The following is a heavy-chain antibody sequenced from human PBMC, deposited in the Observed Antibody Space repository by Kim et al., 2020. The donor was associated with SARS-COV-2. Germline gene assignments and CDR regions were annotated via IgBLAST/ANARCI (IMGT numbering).Heavy chain of an antibody. J-gene: IGHJ4*02. Sequence: GGSLRLSCAASGFTFSSYAMHWVRQAPGKGLEWVAVISYDGSNKYYADSVKGRFTISRDNSKNTLYLQMNSLRAEDTAVYYCARDEDILTGYYGGYFDYWGQGTLVTVSS. CDR2: ISYDGSNK. CDR1: GFTFSSYA. CDR3: ARDEDILTGYYGGYFDY. D-gene: IGHD3-9*01. V-gene: IGHV3-30-3*01.